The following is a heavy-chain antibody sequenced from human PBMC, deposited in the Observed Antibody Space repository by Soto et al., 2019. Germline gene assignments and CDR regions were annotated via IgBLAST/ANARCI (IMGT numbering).Heavy chain of an antibody. V-gene: IGHV3-9*01. D-gene: IGHD6-19*01. Sequence: EVQLEESGGGLVQPGRSLRLSCAASGFTFDDYAMHWVRQIPGQGLEWVSGISWNSGSIGYADSVKGRFTISRDNAKNSLYLQMNSLRPEDTAFYYCLKEGSSSGWHRLGWLDPWGQGTLVTVSS. CDR3: LKEGSSSGWHRLGWLDP. CDR1: GFTFDDYA. J-gene: IGHJ5*02. CDR2: ISWNSGSI.